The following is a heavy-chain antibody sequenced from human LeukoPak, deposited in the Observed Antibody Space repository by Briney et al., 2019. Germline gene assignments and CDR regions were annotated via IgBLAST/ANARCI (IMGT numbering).Heavy chain of an antibody. V-gene: IGHV3-23*01. Sequence: GGSPRLSCAASGFTFSSYAMSWVRQAPGKGLEWVSAISGSGGSTYYADSVKGRFTISRDNSKNTLYLQMNSLRAEDTAVYYCAKVAITIFGVVLYYFDYWGQGTLVTASS. J-gene: IGHJ4*02. CDR3: AKVAITIFGVVLYYFDY. CDR1: GFTFSSYA. D-gene: IGHD3-3*01. CDR2: ISGSGGST.